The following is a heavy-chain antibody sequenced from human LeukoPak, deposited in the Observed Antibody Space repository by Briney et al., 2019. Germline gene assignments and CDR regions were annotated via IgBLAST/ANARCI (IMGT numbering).Heavy chain of an antibody. CDR1: GGSISSYY. CDR2: IYYSGST. J-gene: IGHJ4*02. V-gene: IGHV4-59*01. D-gene: IGHD3-9*01. Sequence: SETLSLTCTVSGGSISSYYWSWIRQPPGKGPEWIGYIYYSGSTTYNPSLKSRVTISVDTSKNQFSLKLSSVTAADTAVYSCARSHSVLTSFDYWGQGTLVTVSS. CDR3: ARSHSVLTSFDY.